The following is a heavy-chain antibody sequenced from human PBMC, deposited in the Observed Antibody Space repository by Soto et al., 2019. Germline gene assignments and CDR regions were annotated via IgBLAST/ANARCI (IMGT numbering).Heavy chain of an antibody. J-gene: IGHJ4*02. CDR2: ISYGGVNK. Sequence: QVQLVESGGGVVQPGGSLRLSCAASGFTFSTSVMHWVRQAPGKXXXWMAIISYGGVNKYYADSVKGRFTISRDISESTLYLQMNSLRTEDTAVYYCAREEFEDGRGHFDYWGQGTLVSVSS. V-gene: IGHV3-30-3*01. CDR3: AREEFEDGRGHFDY. D-gene: IGHD3-22*01. CDR1: GFTFSTSV.